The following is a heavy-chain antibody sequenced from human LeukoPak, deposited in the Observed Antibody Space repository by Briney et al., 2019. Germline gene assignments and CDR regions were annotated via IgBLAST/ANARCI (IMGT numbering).Heavy chain of an antibody. CDR2: FYYSGST. Sequence: KSSETLSLTCTVSGGSISSSHYYWGWIRQSPGKGLEWIGSFYYSGSTNYNPSLKSRVTISVDTSKNQFSLKLSSVTAADTAVYYCARVRSAAGIDYWGQGTLVTVSS. V-gene: IGHV4-39*07. D-gene: IGHD6-13*01. J-gene: IGHJ4*02. CDR1: GGSISSSHYY. CDR3: ARVRSAAGIDY.